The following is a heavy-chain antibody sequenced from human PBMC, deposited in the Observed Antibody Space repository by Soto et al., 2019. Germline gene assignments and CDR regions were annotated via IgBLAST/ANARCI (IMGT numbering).Heavy chain of an antibody. D-gene: IGHD3-3*02. Sequence: PGGSLRLSCAASGFTFSSYAMSWVRQAPGKGLEWVSAISGSGGSTYYADSVKGRFTISRDNSKNTLYLQMNSLRAEDTAVYYCAKASQDAFSYYYYGMDVWGQGTTVTVSS. CDR1: GFTFSSYA. V-gene: IGHV3-23*01. J-gene: IGHJ6*02. CDR2: ISGSGGST. CDR3: AKASQDAFSYYYYGMDV.